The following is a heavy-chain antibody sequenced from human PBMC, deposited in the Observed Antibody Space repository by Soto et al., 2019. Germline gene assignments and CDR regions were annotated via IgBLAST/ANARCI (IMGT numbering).Heavy chain of an antibody. V-gene: IGHV5-10-1*01. D-gene: IGHD6-13*01. J-gene: IGHJ3*02. CDR2: IDPSDSYT. CDR3: ARHGIPAPRYVFDI. CDR1: GYRFTSYW. Sequence: GESLKISCEGSGYRFTSYWISWVRQMPGKGLEWMGNIDPSDSYTNYSPSFQGHVTISADKSISTAYLQWNSLKASDTAMYYCARHGIPAPRYVFDIWGQGTMVTVSS.